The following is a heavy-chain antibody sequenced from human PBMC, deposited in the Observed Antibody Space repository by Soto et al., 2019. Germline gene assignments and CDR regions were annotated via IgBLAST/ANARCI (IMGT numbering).Heavy chain of an antibody. CDR2: IFYSGST. CDR3: AKDSGYNYGYFRWFDP. D-gene: IGHD5-18*01. Sequence: PSETQSLTSAFHGGSFSGYYWSWIRQPPGRGLEWIGHIFYSGSTNYNPALKSRVTISVDTSKSQFSLKLSSVTAADTAVYYCAKDSGYNYGYFRWFDPWGQGTLVTVSS. CDR1: GGSFSGYY. V-gene: IGHV4-59*01. J-gene: IGHJ5*02.